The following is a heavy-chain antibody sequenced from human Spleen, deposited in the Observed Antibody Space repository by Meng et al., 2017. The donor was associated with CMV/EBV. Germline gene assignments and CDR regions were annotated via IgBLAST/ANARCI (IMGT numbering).Heavy chain of an antibody. J-gene: IGHJ4*02. V-gene: IGHV3-23*01. D-gene: IGHD1-26*01. Sequence: SGFTFSSYAMSWVRQAPGKGLEWVSAISGSGGSTYYADSVKGRFTISRDNSKNTLYLQMNSLRAEDTAVYYCASPSLKYSGSYYDYWGQGTLVTVSS. CDR1: GFTFSSYA. CDR3: ASPSLKYSGSYYDY. CDR2: ISGSGGST.